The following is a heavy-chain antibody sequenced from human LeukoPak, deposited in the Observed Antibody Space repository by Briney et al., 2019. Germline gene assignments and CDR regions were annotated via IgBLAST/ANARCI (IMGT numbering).Heavy chain of an antibody. V-gene: IGHV3-23*01. J-gene: IGHJ4*02. CDR1: GFTFSSYA. Sequence: GSLRLSCAASGFTFSSYAISWVRQAPGKGLEWDSAISGSGGSTYYADSVKGRFTISRDNSKNTLYLQMNSLRAEDTAVYYCAKRGVVVAADDYWGQGTLVTVSS. D-gene: IGHD2-15*01. CDR2: ISGSGGST. CDR3: AKRGVVVAADDY.